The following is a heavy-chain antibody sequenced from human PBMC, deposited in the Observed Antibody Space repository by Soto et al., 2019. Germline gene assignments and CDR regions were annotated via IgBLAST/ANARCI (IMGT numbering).Heavy chain of an antibody. CDR3: GIEPSSAGQH. Sequence: GVYLRHPSLASGGTLRHFAMLGGRQALGKGLEWVSLLSYDENNEFYADSVKGRFTISRDISTNTLFLQMNDLRVEDTAIYFCGIEPSSAGQH. CDR1: GGTLRHFA. V-gene: IGHV3-30*03. CDR2: LSYDENNE. J-gene: IGHJ1*01. D-gene: IGHD2-15*01.